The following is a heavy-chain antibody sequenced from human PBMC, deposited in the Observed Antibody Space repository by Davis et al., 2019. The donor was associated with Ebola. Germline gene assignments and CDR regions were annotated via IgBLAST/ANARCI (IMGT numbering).Heavy chain of an antibody. V-gene: IGHV3-23*01. Sequence: GESLKISCAASGFTFSKYAMSWVRQLPGKGLEWVSTISGSDDNTYHADSFKGRFTVSRDNSKNTLYLQMNSLRAEDTAVYYCAKDEFLYDFWSGYYRTYYYGMDVWGQGTTVTVSS. CDR3: AKDEFLYDFWSGYYRTYYYGMDV. D-gene: IGHD3-3*01. J-gene: IGHJ6*02. CDR1: GFTFSKYA. CDR2: ISGSDDNT.